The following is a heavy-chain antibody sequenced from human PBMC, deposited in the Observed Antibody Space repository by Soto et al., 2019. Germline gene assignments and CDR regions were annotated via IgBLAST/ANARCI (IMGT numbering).Heavy chain of an antibody. J-gene: IGHJ4*02. CDR2: ISSSGGTT. CDR3: ARDYSYACDY. Sequence: EVQLLESGGGLVQPGGSLRLSCAVSGFTFSRFAMSWVRQAPGKGLEWVSVISSSGGTTYYADSVKGRFTISRDNSKNTLYRQMNSLRAEDTAVYYCARDYSYACDYWGQGTLVTVSS. D-gene: IGHD3-16*01. CDR1: GFTFSRFA. V-gene: IGHV3-23*01.